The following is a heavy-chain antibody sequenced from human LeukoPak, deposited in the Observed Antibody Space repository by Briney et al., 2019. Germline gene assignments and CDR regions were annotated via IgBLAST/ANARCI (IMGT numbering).Heavy chain of an antibody. D-gene: IGHD3-10*01. J-gene: IGHJ4*02. V-gene: IGHV3-48*03. CDR3: ARRGVIISYFDY. CDR2: ISSSGSTI. CDR1: GFTFGSYE. Sequence: GGSLRLSCAASGFTFGSYEMNWVRQAPGKGLEWVSYISSSGSTIYYADSVKGRFTISRDNAKNSLYLQMNSLRAEDTAVYYCARRGVIISYFDYWGQGTLVTVSS.